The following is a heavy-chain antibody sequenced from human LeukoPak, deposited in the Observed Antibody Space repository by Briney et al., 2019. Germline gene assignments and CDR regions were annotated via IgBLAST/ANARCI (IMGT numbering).Heavy chain of an antibody. D-gene: IGHD3-9*01. V-gene: IGHV3-66*01. CDR2: IYSGGST. CDR1: GFTVSSNY. CDR3: ARDSHYDILTGYTFDY. Sequence: GGSLRLSCAASGFTVSSNYMSWVRQAPGKGLEWVSVIYSGGSTYYADSVKGRFTISRDNSKNTLYLQMNSLRAEDTAVYYCARDSHYDILTGYTFDYWGQGTLVTVSS. J-gene: IGHJ4*02.